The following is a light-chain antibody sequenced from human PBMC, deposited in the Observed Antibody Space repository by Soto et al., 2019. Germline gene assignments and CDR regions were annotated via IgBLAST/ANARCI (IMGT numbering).Light chain of an antibody. CDR2: GAS. CDR1: QSVSSSY. J-gene: IGKJ2*01. Sequence: EIVLTQSPGTLSLSPGERATLSCRASQSVSSSYLAWYQQKPGQAPRLLIYGASSRATGIPDRFSGSGSGXXXXLTISRLEPEDXAVYYCQQYGSSPYTFGQGTKLEIK. CDR3: QQYGSSPYT. V-gene: IGKV3-20*01.